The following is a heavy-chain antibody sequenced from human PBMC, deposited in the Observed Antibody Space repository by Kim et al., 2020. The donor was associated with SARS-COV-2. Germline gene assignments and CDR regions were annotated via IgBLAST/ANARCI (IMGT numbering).Heavy chain of an antibody. CDR2: IKQDGSLK. CDR1: GFTFSNYW. V-gene: IGHV3-7*01. CDR3: VSKSTG. J-gene: IGHJ4*02. Sequence: GGSPRLSCAASGFTFSNYWMTWVRQAPGKGLEWVANIKQDGSLKYYVNSVRGRFTVSRDNAKNSLYLQMNSLRVEDTGIYYCVSKSTGWGQGTLVTVSS.